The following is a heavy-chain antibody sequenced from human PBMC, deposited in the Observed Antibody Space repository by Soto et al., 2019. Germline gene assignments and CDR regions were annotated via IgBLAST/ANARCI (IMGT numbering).Heavy chain of an antibody. CDR3: ARPRSDD. CDR1: GFTFSTYW. Sequence: PGGSLRLSCAASGFTFSTYWMTWVRQAPGKGLEWVANIKEDGSEKYYLDSVKGRFTISRDNAKNSLYLQMDSLRAEDTAVYYCARPRSDDWGLGTLVTVSS. CDR2: IKEDGSEK. J-gene: IGHJ4*02. V-gene: IGHV3-7*05.